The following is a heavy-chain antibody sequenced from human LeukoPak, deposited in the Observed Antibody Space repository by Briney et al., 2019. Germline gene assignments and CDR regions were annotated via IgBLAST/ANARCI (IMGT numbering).Heavy chain of an antibody. Sequence: AGGSLRLSCAASGFTFSSYGMSWVRQAPGKGLEWVSSISGSGGSTYYADSVKGRFTISRDNSKNTLYLRMNSLSAEDTAIYYCAEDDSSVHYYYYGMDVWGQGTTVTVSS. V-gene: IGHV3-23*01. D-gene: IGHD3-22*01. CDR3: AEDDSSVHYYYYGMDV. J-gene: IGHJ6*02. CDR1: GFTFSSYG. CDR2: ISGSGGST.